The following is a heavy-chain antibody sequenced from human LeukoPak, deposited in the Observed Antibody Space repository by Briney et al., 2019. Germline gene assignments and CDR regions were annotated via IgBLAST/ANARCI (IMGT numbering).Heavy chain of an antibody. J-gene: IGHJ4*02. CDR3: ARDRSGYSEYYFDY. D-gene: IGHD5-12*01. CDR2: IYPSGST. Sequence: PSETLSLTCTVSGGSISKYCWTWIRQPAGKGLEWIGRIYPSGSTYYNPSLKSRVTISIDKSKNQFSVSLTSVTAADTAVYYCARDRSGYSEYYFDYWGQGSLVTVSS. V-gene: IGHV4-4*07. CDR1: GGSISKYC.